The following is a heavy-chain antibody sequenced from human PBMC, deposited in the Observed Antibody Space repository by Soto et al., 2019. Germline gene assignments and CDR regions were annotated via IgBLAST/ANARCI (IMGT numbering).Heavy chain of an antibody. V-gene: IGHV4-34*01. CDR2: INHSGST. CDR3: ARDPAYGNYEGALN. J-gene: IGHJ4*02. D-gene: IGHD4-17*01. CDR1: GGSFSGYY. Sequence: SETLSLTCAVYGGSFSGYYWSWIRQPPGKGLEWIGEINHSGSTNYNPSLKSRVTISVDTSKNQFSLKLSSVTAADTAVYYCARDPAYGNYEGALNWGQGTLVTVSS.